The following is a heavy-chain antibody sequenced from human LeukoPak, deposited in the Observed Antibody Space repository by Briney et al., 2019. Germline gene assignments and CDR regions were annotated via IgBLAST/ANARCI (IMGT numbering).Heavy chain of an antibody. CDR2: INSDGSST. D-gene: IGHD1-26*01. V-gene: IGHV3-74*01. Sequence: GGFLRLSCAASGFTFSSYWMHWVRQAPGKGLVWVSRINSDGSSTSYADSVKGRFTISRDNAKNTLYLQMNSLRAEDTAVYYCARGLGATNRGDAFDIWGQGTMVTVSS. CDR3: ARGLGATNRGDAFDI. CDR1: GFTFSSYW. J-gene: IGHJ3*02.